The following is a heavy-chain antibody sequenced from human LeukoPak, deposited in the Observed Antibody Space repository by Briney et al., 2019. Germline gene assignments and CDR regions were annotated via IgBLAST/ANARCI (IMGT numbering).Heavy chain of an antibody. J-gene: IGHJ4*02. V-gene: IGHV4-39*01. Sequence: SETLSLTCTVSGGSISSGSYYWGWIRQPPGKGLEWIGSIYYSGNTYYNPSLKSRVTISVDTSKNQISLKLSSVTAADTAVYYCVRGSTLRHYQYWGQGTLVTVSS. CDR3: VRGSTLRHYQY. D-gene: IGHD3-16*01. CDR1: GGSISSGSYY. CDR2: IYYSGNT.